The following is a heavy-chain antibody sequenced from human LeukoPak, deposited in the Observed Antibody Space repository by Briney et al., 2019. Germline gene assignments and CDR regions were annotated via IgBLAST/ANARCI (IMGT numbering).Heavy chain of an antibody. Sequence: SQTLSLTCTVSGVSISSGGYYWSWIRQHPGKGLEWIGYIYYSGSTYYNPSLKSRVTISVDTSKNQFSLKLSSVTAADTAVYYCARDRPPYGMDVWGQGTTVTVSS. CDR1: GVSISSGGYY. CDR3: ARDRPPYGMDV. V-gene: IGHV4-31*03. CDR2: IYYSGST. J-gene: IGHJ6*02.